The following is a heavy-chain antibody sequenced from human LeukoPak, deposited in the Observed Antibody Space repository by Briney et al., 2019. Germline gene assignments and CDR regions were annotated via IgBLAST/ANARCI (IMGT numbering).Heavy chain of an antibody. D-gene: IGHD2-15*01. Sequence: SETLSLTCTVSGGSISSYYWSWIRQPAGKGPEWIGRIYTSGSTNYNPSLKSRVTMSVDTSKNQFSLKLSSVTAADTAVYYCARDSVVVGIGYYFDYWGQGTLVTVSS. J-gene: IGHJ4*02. V-gene: IGHV4-4*07. CDR2: IYTSGST. CDR1: GGSISSYY. CDR3: ARDSVVVGIGYYFDY.